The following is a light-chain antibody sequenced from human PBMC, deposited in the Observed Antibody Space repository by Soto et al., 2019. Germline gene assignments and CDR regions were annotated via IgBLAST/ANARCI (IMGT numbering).Light chain of an antibody. CDR3: EENNNCPPWT. Sequence: ELVMTKSPATLSVSPGAIATLSFRASQSVSSTLAGYPKEPGQVPRLLIYGASTRATGIPARFSGSWSGTEFTLTVSSLQSEVFAVYSCEENNNCPPWTFGRWTKVQIK. CDR1: QSVSST. CDR2: GAS. V-gene: IGKV3-15*01. J-gene: IGKJ1*01.